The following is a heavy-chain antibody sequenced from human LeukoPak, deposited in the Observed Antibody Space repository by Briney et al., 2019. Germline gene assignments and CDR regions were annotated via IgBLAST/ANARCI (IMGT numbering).Heavy chain of an antibody. CDR2: MNPNSGNT. V-gene: IGHV1-8*01. CDR3: ARGSLGRWVPVS. Sequence: ASVKVSCKASGYTFTGHDINWVRQAAGQGLEWMGWMNPNSGNTGYAKRFHGRVTMTRNTSISTAYMELSSLRSEDTAVYYCARGSLGRWVPVSWGQGTLVTVSA. J-gene: IGHJ4*01. CDR1: GYTFTGHD. D-gene: IGHD4-23*01.